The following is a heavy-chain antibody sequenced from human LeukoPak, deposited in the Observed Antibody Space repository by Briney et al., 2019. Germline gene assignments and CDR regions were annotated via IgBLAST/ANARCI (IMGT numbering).Heavy chain of an antibody. Sequence: ASVKVSCKASGGTFSSYAISWVRQAPGQGLEWMGGIIPIFGTANYAQKFQGGVTITADESTSTAYMELSSLRSEDTAVYYCARDHSTAAGSYYFDYWGQGTLVTVSS. J-gene: IGHJ4*02. D-gene: IGHD6-13*01. CDR3: ARDHSTAAGSYYFDY. CDR2: IIPIFGTA. CDR1: GGTFSSYA. V-gene: IGHV1-69*13.